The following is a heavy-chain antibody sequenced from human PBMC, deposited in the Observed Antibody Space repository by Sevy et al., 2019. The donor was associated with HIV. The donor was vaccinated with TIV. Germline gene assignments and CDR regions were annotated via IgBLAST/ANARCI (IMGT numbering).Heavy chain of an antibody. D-gene: IGHD3-16*01. CDR3: ARWGARGLNYYYGMDV. J-gene: IGHJ6*02. CDR1: GYTFTSYG. CDR2: ISAYNGNT. Sequence: PGASVKVSCKASGYTFTSYGISWVRQAPGQGLEWMGWISAYNGNTNYAQKLQGRVTMTTDTSTSTAYMELRSLRSDDTAVYYGARWGARGLNYYYGMDVWGQGTTVTVSS. V-gene: IGHV1-18*01.